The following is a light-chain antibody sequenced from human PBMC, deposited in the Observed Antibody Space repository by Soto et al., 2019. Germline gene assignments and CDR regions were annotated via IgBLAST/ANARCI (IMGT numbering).Light chain of an antibody. Sequence: EIVLTQSPGTLSLSPWERATLSCRASQSVSSSYLAWYQQKPGQAPRLLIYGASSRATGIPDRFSGSGSGTDFTLTISRLEPEDFAVYYCQQYGRSPAFGGGTKVEIK. V-gene: IGKV3-20*01. CDR3: QQYGRSPA. J-gene: IGKJ4*01. CDR2: GAS. CDR1: QSVSSSY.